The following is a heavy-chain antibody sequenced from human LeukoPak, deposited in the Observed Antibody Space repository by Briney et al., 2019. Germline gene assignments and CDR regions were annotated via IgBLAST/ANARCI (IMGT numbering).Heavy chain of an antibody. J-gene: IGHJ4*02. CDR2: IYYSGGT. CDR3: ARVAIAAASAPYFDY. D-gene: IGHD6-6*01. V-gene: IGHV4-39*07. Sequence: WVRQAPGKGLEWIGSIYYSGGTYYNPSLKSRVTISVDTSKNQFSLKLSSVTAADTAVYYCARVAIAAASAPYFDYWGQGTLVTVSS.